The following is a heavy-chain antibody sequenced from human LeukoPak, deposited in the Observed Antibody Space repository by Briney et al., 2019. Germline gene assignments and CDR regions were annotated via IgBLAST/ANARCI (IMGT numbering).Heavy chain of an antibody. Sequence: PGGSLRLSCAAAGFNFDDYAMHWVRQVPGKGLEWVSGITWNSDSMGYADSVKGRFTISRDNAKNSLYLQMNSLRAEDTAVYYCARDLRYFGWLSFDYWGQGTLVTVSS. CDR2: ITWNSDSM. CDR3: ARDLRYFGWLSFDY. CDR1: GFNFDDYA. J-gene: IGHJ4*02. V-gene: IGHV3-9*01. D-gene: IGHD3-9*01.